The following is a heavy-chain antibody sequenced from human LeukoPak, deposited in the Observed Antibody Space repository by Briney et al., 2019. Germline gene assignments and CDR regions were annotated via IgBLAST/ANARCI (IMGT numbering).Heavy chain of an antibody. J-gene: IGHJ3*02. CDR3: ARDGGIVVVVAATDDAFDI. CDR1: GYSISSGYY. D-gene: IGHD2-15*01. CDR2: IYHSGST. V-gene: IGHV4-38-2*02. Sequence: SETLSLTCTVSGYSISSGYYWGWIRQPPGKGLEWIGSIYHSGSTYYNPSLKSRVTISVDTSKNQFSLKLSSVTAADTAVYYCARDGGIVVVVAATDDAFDIWGRGTMVTVSS.